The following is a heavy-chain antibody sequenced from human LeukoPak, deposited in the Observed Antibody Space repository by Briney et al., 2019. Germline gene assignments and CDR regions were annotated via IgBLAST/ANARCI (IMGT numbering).Heavy chain of an antibody. V-gene: IGHV3-23*01. CDR2: ISGSGGST. J-gene: IGHJ4*02. CDR3: AARYCSITSCYFVY. Sequence: GGTLRLSCAASGFTFSSYALSWVRQAPGKGLEWVSAISGSGGSTYYADSVKGRFTISRDNSKNTLYLQMNSLRAEDTAVYYCAARYCSITSCYFVYWGQGTLVTVSS. CDR1: GFTFSSYA. D-gene: IGHD2-2*01.